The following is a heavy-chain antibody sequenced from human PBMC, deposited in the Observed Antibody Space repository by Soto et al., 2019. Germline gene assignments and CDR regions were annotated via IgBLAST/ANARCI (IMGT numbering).Heavy chain of an antibody. J-gene: IGHJ4*02. CDR3: ARGLGDFWSKARHS. Sequence: SETLSLACTVSGGSISSSSYHWVWILQPPGKGLELIWSIYYSGITYYNPSLKSRVTISVDTSKNQFSMKLNSVTAADAAMYYCARGLGDFWSKARHSWGPGTLVTVSS. V-gene: IGHV4-39*07. D-gene: IGHD3-3*01. CDR2: IYYSGIT. CDR1: GGSISSSSYH.